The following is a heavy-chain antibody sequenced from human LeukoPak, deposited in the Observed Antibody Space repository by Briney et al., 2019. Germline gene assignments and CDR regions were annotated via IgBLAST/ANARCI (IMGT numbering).Heavy chain of an antibody. D-gene: IGHD3-22*01. Sequence: GGSLRLSCAASGFTFSSYWMSWVRQAPGKGLEWLANIKQDGSEKYYVDSVKGRFTISRDNAKNLLYLQMNSLRAEDTAVYYCARDTHYYDSSGPLDYWGQGTLVTVSS. CDR1: GFTFSSYW. CDR2: IKQDGSEK. CDR3: ARDTHYYDSSGPLDY. V-gene: IGHV3-7*01. J-gene: IGHJ4*02.